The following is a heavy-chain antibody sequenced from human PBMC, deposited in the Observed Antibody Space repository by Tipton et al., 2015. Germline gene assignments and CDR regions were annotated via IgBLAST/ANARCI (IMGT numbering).Heavy chain of an antibody. V-gene: IGHV4-59*01. D-gene: IGHD5-24*01. CDR2: IQYSGST. CDR1: SDSINKYY. J-gene: IGHJ6*02. Sequence: TLSLTCTVSSDSINKYYWSWIRQPPGKELQWIGYIQYSGSTNYNPSLKSRVTISVDTSKTQFSLTLNSVGAADTAVYYCARDLEHGMDVWGHGTTVTVSS. CDR3: ARDLEHGMDV.